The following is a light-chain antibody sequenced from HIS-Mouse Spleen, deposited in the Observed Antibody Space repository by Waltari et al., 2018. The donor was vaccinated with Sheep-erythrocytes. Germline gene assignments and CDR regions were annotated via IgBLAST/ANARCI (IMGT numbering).Light chain of an antibody. CDR1: SSNIGNNA. CDR2: CDA. V-gene: IGLV1-36*01. CDR3: ASWDDSLNGPV. Sequence: QSVLTQPPSVSEAPRQRVTISCSGSSSNIGNNAVNWYQQPPGKAPQLLIYCDARLPSGVPDRFSGSKSGTSASLTISGLQSEDEADYYCASWDDSLNGPVFGGGTKLTVL. J-gene: IGLJ3*02.